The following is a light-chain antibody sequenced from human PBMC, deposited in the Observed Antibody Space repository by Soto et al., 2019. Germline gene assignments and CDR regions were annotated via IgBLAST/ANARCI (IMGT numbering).Light chain of an antibody. J-gene: IGLJ3*02. CDR1: SSDVGGYNY. CDR3: SSYTSISTWV. V-gene: IGLV2-14*01. Sequence: QSVLTQPASVSGSPGQSITISCTGTSSDVGGYNYVSWYQHHPGKAPKLIICEVSNRPPGVSNRFSGSKSGNTASLTISGLQAEDEADYYCSSYTSISTWVFGGGTKLTVL. CDR2: EVS.